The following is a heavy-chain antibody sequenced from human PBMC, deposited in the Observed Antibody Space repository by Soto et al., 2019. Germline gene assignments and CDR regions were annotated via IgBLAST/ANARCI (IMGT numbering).Heavy chain of an antibody. D-gene: IGHD6-19*01. CDR1: GGSISSYY. Sequence: SETLSLTCTVSGGSISSYYWSWIRQPPGKGLEWIGYIYYSGSTNYNPSLKSRVTISVDTSKNQFSLKLSSVTAADTAVYYCAGEQWLAHYYYYYGMDVWGQGTTVTVSS. CDR2: IYYSGST. J-gene: IGHJ6*02. V-gene: IGHV4-59*01. CDR3: AGEQWLAHYYYYYGMDV.